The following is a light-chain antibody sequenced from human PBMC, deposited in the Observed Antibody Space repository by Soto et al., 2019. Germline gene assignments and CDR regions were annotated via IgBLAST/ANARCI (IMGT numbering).Light chain of an antibody. CDR3: QQYGSSPPLT. V-gene: IGKV3-20*01. Sequence: EIVLTQSPGTLSLSPGERATLSCRASQSVSSNYLAWYQQKPGQAPRLLIYGASSRATGIPDRFSGSGSGKDFTLTISRLETEDFAVYYCQQYGSSPPLTFGGGTKVEIK. CDR2: GAS. CDR1: QSVSSNY. J-gene: IGKJ4*01.